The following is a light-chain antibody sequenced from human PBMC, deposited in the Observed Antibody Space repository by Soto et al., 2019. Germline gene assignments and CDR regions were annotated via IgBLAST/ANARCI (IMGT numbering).Light chain of an antibody. J-gene: IGKJ2*01. CDR2: GAF. CDR3: QQYNSWPQT. V-gene: IGKV3-15*01. CDR1: QSVSTN. Sequence: EIVMTQSPATLSVSPGERATLYCRASQSVSTNLAWYQQKPGQAPRLLIYGAFTRATGIPARFSGSGSGTEFTLTISSLQSGDFAVYYCQQYNSWPQTFGQGTNLEIK.